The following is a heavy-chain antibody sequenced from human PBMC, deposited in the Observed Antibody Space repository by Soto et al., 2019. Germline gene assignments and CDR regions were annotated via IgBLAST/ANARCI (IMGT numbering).Heavy chain of an antibody. J-gene: IGHJ5*02. Sequence: PSETLSLTCAVYGGSFSGYYWTWIRQPPGTGLEWIGEINHSGSTNYNPSLKSRVTISVDTSKNQFSLKLTSVTAADTAVYYCAIQASGYYYGWFDPWGQGTLVTVSS. CDR3: AIQASGYYYGWFDP. CDR2: INHSGST. D-gene: IGHD3-22*01. V-gene: IGHV4-34*01. CDR1: GGSFSGYY.